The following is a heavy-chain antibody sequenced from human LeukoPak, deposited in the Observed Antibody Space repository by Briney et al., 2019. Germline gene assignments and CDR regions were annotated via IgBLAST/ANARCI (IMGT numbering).Heavy chain of an antibody. J-gene: IGHJ4*02. V-gene: IGHV3-21*01. D-gene: IGHD3-10*01. CDR2: ISSSSSYI. Sequence: GGSLRLSCAASGFTFSSYSMNWVRQAPGKGLEWVSSISSSSSYIYYADSVKGRFTISRDNAKNSLYLQMNSLRAEDTAVYYCARMVRGEYYFDYWGQGTLVTVSS. CDR3: ARMVRGEYYFDY. CDR1: GFTFSSYS.